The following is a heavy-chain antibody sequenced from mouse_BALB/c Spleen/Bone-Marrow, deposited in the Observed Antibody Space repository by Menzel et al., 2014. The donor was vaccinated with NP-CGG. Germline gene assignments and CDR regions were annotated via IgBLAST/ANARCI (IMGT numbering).Heavy chain of an antibody. J-gene: IGHJ4*01. Sequence: VQLHQSGAELVRPGTSVKVSCKASGYAFTNYLIEWVKQRPGQGLEWIGVINPGSGGTNYNEKFKGKATLTADKSSSTAYMQLSSLTSDDSAVYFCATRDYAMDYWGQGTSVTVSS. V-gene: IGHV1-54*01. CDR2: INPGSGGT. CDR1: GYAFTNYL. CDR3: ATRDYAMDY.